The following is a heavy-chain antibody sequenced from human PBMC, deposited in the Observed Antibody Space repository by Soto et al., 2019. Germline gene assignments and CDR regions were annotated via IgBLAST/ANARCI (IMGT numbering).Heavy chain of an antibody. CDR2: IYWNDDK. V-gene: IGHV2-5*01. CDR3: ANEGGKAVAGTGAYYFDY. CDR1: GFSLSTSGVG. Sequence: SGPTLVNPTQTLTLTCTFSGFSLSTSGVGVGWIRQPPGKALEWLALIYWNDDKRYSPSLKSTRTITKDTSKNQVVLTMTNMDPVDTATDYCANEGGKAVAGTGAYYFDYWGQGTLVTVSS. J-gene: IGHJ4*02. D-gene: IGHD6-19*01.